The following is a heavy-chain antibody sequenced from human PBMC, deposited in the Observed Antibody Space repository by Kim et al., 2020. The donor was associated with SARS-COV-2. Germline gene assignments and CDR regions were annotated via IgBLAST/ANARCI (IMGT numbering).Heavy chain of an antibody. Sequence: QKHQGRVTRTTDRATSTAYMELRSLRSDDTAVYYCARMWGQQLVNFDYWGQGTLVTVSS. CDR3: ARMWGQQLVNFDY. D-gene: IGHD6-13*01. J-gene: IGHJ4*02. V-gene: IGHV1-18*01.